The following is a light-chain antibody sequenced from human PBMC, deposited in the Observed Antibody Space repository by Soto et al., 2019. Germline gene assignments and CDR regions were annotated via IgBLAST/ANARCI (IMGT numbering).Light chain of an antibody. CDR2: DVT. CDR3: SSYTTSNTRQIV. V-gene: IGLV2-14*03. CDR1: SSDVGGYNY. J-gene: IGLJ1*01. Sequence: QSALTQPASVSGSSGQSITISCTGTSSDVGGYNYVSWYQHHPGKAPKLIIYDVTNRPSGVSNPFSGFKSGNTASLTISGLQPEDEAEYYCSSYTTSNTRQIVFGTGTKVTVL.